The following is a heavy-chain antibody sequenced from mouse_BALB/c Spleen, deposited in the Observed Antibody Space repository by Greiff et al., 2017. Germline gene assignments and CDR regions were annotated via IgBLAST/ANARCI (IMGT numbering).Heavy chain of an antibody. V-gene: IGHV5-17*02. Sequence: EVKLVESGGGLVQPGGSRKLSCAASGFTFSSFGMHWVRQAPEKGLEWVAYISSGSSTIYYADTVKGRFTISRDNPKNTLFLQMTSLRSEDTAMYYCARRDYGYWFAYWGQGTLVTVSA. CDR3: ARRDYGYWFAY. CDR1: GFTFSSFG. J-gene: IGHJ3*01. CDR2: ISSGSSTI. D-gene: IGHD1-2*01.